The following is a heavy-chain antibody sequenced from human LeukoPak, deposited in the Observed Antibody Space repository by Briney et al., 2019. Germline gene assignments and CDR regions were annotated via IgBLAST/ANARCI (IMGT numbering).Heavy chain of an antibody. D-gene: IGHD3-9*01. CDR1: GLSISSYY. Sequence: VKPSETLSLTCTVSGLSISSYYWRWLRQPAGRGLEWIGRIYNSEITNYNPSLRSRVTMSLDTSKNRFSLRLSSVTAADTAVYYCARALVNYYDVLTGYYKHPIDAFDLWGQGTLVTVSS. J-gene: IGHJ3*01. CDR3: ARALVNYYDVLTGYYKHPIDAFDL. V-gene: IGHV4-4*07. CDR2: IYNSEIT.